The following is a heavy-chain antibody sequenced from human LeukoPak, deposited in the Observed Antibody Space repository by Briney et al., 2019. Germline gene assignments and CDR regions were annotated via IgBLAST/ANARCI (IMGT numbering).Heavy chain of an antibody. CDR2: INHSGST. J-gene: IGHJ4*02. CDR3: ARDWSSSWLYFDY. V-gene: IGHV4-34*01. Sequence: SETLSLTCAVYGGSFSGYYWSWIRQPPGKGLEWIGEINHSGSTNYNPSLKSRVTITVDTSKNQFSLKLSSVTAADTAVYYCARDWSSSWLYFDYWGRGTLVTVSS. D-gene: IGHD6-13*01. CDR1: GGSFSGYY.